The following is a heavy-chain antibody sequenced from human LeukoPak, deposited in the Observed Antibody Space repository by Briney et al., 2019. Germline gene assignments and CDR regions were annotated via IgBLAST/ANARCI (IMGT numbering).Heavy chain of an antibody. CDR1: GGTFNSYT. V-gene: IGHV1-69*01. CDR2: IIPIYGTP. D-gene: IGHD5-12*01. Sequence: ASVKVSCKASGGTFNSYTISWVRQAPGQGLEWMGRIIPIYGTPNYAQKFQGRATITADESTSTAYMEMTSLRSDDTAVYYCEAIETIYSGLSPDDYWGQGTLVTVSS. J-gene: IGHJ4*02. CDR3: EAIETIYSGLSPDDY.